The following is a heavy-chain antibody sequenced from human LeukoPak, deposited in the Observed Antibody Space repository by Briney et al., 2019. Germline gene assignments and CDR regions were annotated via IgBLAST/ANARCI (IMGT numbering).Heavy chain of an antibody. CDR3: ARSLGTTFGVDY. CDR2: IIPIFGIA. CDR1: GGTFSSYA. V-gene: IGHV1-69*04. J-gene: IGHJ4*02. D-gene: IGHD1-1*01. Sequence: SVNVSCKASGGTFSSYAISWVRQAPGQGLEWMGRIIPIFGIANYAQKVQGRVTITADKSTSTAYMELSSLRSEDTAVYYCARSLGTTFGVDYWGQGTLVTVSS.